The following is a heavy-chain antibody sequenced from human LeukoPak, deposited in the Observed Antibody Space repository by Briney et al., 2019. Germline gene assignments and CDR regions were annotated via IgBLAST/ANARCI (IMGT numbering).Heavy chain of an antibody. D-gene: IGHD1-7*01. CDR2: MNPNSGNT. CDR1: GYTFTSYD. V-gene: IGHV1-8*01. CDR3: ARGTRRTRGSWFDP. J-gene: IGHJ5*02. Sequence: GASVKVSCKASGYTFTSYDINWVRQATGQGLEWMGWMNPNSGNTGYAQKFQGRVTMTRNTSISTVYMELSSLRSEDTAVYYCARGTRRTRGSWFDPWGQGTLVTVSS.